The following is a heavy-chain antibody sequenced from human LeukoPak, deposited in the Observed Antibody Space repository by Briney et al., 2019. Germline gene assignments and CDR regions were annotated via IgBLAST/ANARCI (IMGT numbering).Heavy chain of an antibody. CDR3: ARGRVAGTTSWFDP. CDR2: IIPILGIA. J-gene: IGHJ5*02. D-gene: IGHD1-1*01. CDR1: GGTFSSYA. Sequence: SVKVSCKASGGTFSSYAISWVRQAPGQGLERMGRIIPILGIANYAQKFQGSVTITADKSTSTAYMELSSLRSEDTAVYYCARGRVAGTTSWFDPWGQGTLVTVSS. V-gene: IGHV1-69*04.